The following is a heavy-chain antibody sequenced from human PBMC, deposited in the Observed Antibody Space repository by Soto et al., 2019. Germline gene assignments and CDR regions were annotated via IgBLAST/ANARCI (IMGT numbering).Heavy chain of an antibody. D-gene: IGHD6-13*01. CDR1: GFSFSSYA. CDR3: ARVYSSSWYYYYYGMDV. V-gene: IGHV3-30-3*01. CDR2: ISYDGSNK. Sequence: XVCLRLSFAACGFSFSSYAVHWVRQAPGKGLEWVAVISYDGSNKYYADSVKGRFTISRDNSKNTLYLQMNSLRAEDTAVYYCARVYSSSWYYYYYGMDVWGQGTTVTVSS. J-gene: IGHJ6*02.